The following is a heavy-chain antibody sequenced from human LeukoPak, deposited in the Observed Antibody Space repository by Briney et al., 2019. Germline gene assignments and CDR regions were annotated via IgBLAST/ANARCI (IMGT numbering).Heavy chain of an antibody. Sequence: PRGSLRLSCAASGFTFSSYSMNWVRQAPGERLEWVSSISSSSSYIYYADSVKGRFTISRDDAKNSLFLQMNSLRAEDTAVYYCAKGGKWDVTPFDYWGQGTLVTVSS. V-gene: IGHV3-21*01. D-gene: IGHD1-26*01. J-gene: IGHJ4*02. CDR1: GFTFSSYS. CDR3: AKGGKWDVTPFDY. CDR2: ISSSSSYI.